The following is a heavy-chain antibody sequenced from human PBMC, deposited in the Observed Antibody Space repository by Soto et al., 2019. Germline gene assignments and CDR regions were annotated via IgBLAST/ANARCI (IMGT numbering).Heavy chain of an antibody. V-gene: IGHV1-3*01. CDR3: ARAYYYGSGSYYNGAAFDI. CDR1: GYTFTSYA. J-gene: IGHJ3*02. Sequence: ASVKVSCKASGYTFTSYAMHWVRQAPGQRLEWMGWINAGNGNTKYSQKFQGRVTITRDTSASTAYMELSSLRSEDTAVYYCARAYYYGSGSYYNGAAFDIWGQGTMVT. CDR2: INAGNGNT. D-gene: IGHD3-10*01.